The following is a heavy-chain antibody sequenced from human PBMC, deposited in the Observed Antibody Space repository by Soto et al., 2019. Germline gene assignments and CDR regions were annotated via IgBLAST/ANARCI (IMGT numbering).Heavy chain of an antibody. D-gene: IGHD6-13*01. CDR3: ARDRVEGSSWYWFDP. V-gene: IGHV3-48*03. Sequence: GESLKISCAASGFTFSSYEMNWVRQAPGKGLEWVSYISSSGSTIYYADSVKGRFTISRDNAKNSLYLQMNSLRAEDTAVYYCARDRVEGSSWYWFDPWGQGTLVTVSS. CDR2: ISSSGSTI. CDR1: GFTFSSYE. J-gene: IGHJ5*02.